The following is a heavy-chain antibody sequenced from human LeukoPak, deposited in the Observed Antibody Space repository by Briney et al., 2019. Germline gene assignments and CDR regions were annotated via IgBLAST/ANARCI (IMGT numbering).Heavy chain of an antibody. CDR3: ARRGAAHYYYYGMDV. V-gene: IGHV4-30-2*01. D-gene: IGHD6-6*01. CDR2: IYHSGST. CDR1: GGSNSSGGYS. J-gene: IGHJ6*02. Sequence: PSETLSLTCAVSGGSNSSGGYSWSWIRQPPGKGLEWIGYIYHSGSTYYNPSLKSRVTISVDRSKNQFSLKLSSVTAADTAVYYCARRGAAHYYYYGMDVWGQGTTVTVSS.